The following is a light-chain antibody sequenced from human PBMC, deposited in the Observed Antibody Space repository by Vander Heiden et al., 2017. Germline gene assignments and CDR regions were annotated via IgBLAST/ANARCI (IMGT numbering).Light chain of an antibody. CDR2: GAS. J-gene: IGKJ2*01. Sequence: ELVLTQSPGTLSLSPADRATLSCRASQSVSSSYLAWYQQKPGQAPRLLIYGASSRATGIPDRFSGSGSGTDVTLTISRLEPEDFAVYYCQQYGSSPLYTFGQGTKLEIK. CDR3: QQYGSSPLYT. V-gene: IGKV3-20*01. CDR1: QSVSSSY.